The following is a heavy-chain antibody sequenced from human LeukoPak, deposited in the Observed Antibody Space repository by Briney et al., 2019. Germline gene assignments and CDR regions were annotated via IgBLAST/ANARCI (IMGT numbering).Heavy chain of an antibody. CDR1: GFTFSSFG. CDR2: IWYHGNEI. J-gene: IGHJ4*02. Sequence: GRSLRLSCAASGFTFSSFGMHWVRKAPGKGLEWVAVIWYHGNEIHYVDSVKGRFTISRDNFRNTLYLQMDSLRVEDSAIYYCVRGSGGNGYGYWGDSWGQGTLVTVSS. V-gene: IGHV3-33*01. D-gene: IGHD5-12*01. CDR3: VRGSGGNGYGYWGDS.